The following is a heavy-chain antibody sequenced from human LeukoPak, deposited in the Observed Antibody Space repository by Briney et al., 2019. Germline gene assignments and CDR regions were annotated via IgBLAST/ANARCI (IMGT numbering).Heavy chain of an antibody. J-gene: IGHJ4*02. CDR1: GLIFSGYY. Sequence: GGSLRLSCAPSGLIFSGYYMSWIRQAPGKGLEWVSYISGSGNDISYADSVKGRFTISRDNAKGSLYLQMNSLRAADTAVYYCGTHAGRTGSDDWGQETLVTVSS. V-gene: IGHV3-11*01. D-gene: IGHD3/OR15-3a*01. CDR2: ISGSGNDI. CDR3: GTHAGRTGSDD.